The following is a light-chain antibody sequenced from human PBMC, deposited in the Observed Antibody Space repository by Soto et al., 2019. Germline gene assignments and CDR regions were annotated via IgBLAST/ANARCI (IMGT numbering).Light chain of an antibody. CDR3: GTWDTSLSGAV. CDR1: SSNIGNNY. CDR2: DND. Sequence: QSVLTQPPSVSAAPGQKITISCSGRSSNIGNNYVSWYQQLPGTAPKLLIYDNDRRASGIPDRFSGSKSGTSATLDITGLQTGDEAHYYCGTWDTSLSGAVFGGGTKLTVL. V-gene: IGLV1-51*01. J-gene: IGLJ3*02.